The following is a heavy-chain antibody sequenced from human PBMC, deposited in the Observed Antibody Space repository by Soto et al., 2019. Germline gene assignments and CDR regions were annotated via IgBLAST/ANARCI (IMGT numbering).Heavy chain of an antibody. J-gene: IGHJ4*02. Sequence: EVQLVESGGGLVKPGGSLRLSCAASGFTFSSYSMNWVRQAPGKGLEWVSSISSSSSYIYYADSVKGRFTISRDNAKNSLYLQMNSLRAGDTAVYYCASSAGYSSGWSYFDYWGQGTLVTVSS. V-gene: IGHV3-21*01. CDR1: GFTFSSYS. CDR2: ISSSSSYI. CDR3: ASSAGYSSGWSYFDY. D-gene: IGHD6-19*01.